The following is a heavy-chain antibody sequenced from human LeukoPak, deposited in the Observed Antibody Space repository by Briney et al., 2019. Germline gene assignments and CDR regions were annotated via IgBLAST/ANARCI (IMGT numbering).Heavy chain of an antibody. CDR2: INPNSGGT. CDR1: GYTFTGYY. J-gene: IGHJ4*02. CDR3: ARGTYYYDSSGYLLSDY. Sequence: ASVKVSCKASGYTFTGYYMHWVRQAPGQGLEWMGWINPNSGGTNYAQKFQGRVTMTRDTSISTAYMELSRLRSDDTAVYYCARGTYYYDSSGYLLSDYWGQGTLVTVSS. V-gene: IGHV1-2*02. D-gene: IGHD3-22*01.